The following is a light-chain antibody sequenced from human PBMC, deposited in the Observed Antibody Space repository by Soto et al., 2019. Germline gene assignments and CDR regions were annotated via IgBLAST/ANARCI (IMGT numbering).Light chain of an antibody. CDR3: QQYESLPLT. Sequence: LQMDQSSISPASSVGTRDNLTCQASQDINKNLIWYQQKPGKAPKLLIYDASDLETGVPSRFSGSGSGTGFTFTISSLQPEDFATYYCQQYESLPLTFGQGTRLEIK. V-gene: IGKV1-33*01. CDR1: QDINKN. J-gene: IGKJ5*01. CDR2: DAS.